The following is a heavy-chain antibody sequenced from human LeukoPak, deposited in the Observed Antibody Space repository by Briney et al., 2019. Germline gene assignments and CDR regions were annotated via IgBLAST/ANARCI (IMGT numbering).Heavy chain of an antibody. CDR3: ASLVVLHGMDV. CDR2: IKYDGSEK. CDR1: GFSFGTYW. Sequence: GGSLRLSCAASGFSFGTYWMNWVRQAPGKGLEWVANIKYDGSEKNFGDSVRGRFTISRDNAKSSVYLQMNSLRAEDTAVYYCASLVVLHGMDVWGQGTTVTVSS. V-gene: IGHV3-7*01. D-gene: IGHD2-15*01. J-gene: IGHJ6*02.